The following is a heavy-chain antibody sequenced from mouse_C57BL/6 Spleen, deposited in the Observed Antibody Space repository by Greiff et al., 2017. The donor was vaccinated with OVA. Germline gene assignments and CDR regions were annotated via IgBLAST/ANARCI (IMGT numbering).Heavy chain of an antibody. J-gene: IGHJ3*01. V-gene: IGHV1-63*01. D-gene: IGHD1-1*01. CDR1: GYTFTNYW. Sequence: VQLQQSGAELVRPGTSVKMSCKASGYTFTNYWIGWAKQRPGHGLEWIGDIYPGGGYTNYNEKFKGKATLTADKSSSTAYMQFSSLTSEDSAIYYCARRGHYGSSYGGFAYWGQGTLVTVSA. CDR3: ARRGHYGSSYGGFAY. CDR2: IYPGGGYT.